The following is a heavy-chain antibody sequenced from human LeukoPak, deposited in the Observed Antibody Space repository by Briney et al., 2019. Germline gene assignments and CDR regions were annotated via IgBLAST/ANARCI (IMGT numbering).Heavy chain of an antibody. CDR1: GGSISSYY. Sequence: SETLSLTCTVSGGSISSYYWSWIRQPPGKGLEWIGEINHSGSTNYNPSLKSRVTISVDTSKNQFSLKLSSVTAADTAVYYCARGGGTPDIVVVPAGGSIGGRIPFDYWGQGTLVTVSS. J-gene: IGHJ4*02. D-gene: IGHD2-2*01. CDR3: ARGGGTPDIVVVPAGGSIGGRIPFDY. CDR2: INHSGST. V-gene: IGHV4-34*01.